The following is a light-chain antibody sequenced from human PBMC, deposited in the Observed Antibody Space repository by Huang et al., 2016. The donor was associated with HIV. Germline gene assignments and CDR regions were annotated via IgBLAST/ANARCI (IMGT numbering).Light chain of an antibody. CDR3: MQGLQAPPT. V-gene: IGKV2-28*01. CDR2: MSS. Sequence: EIVVTQSPLSLPVTPGQPASISCKSSQNLLHSDGHNPLDWYMQKPGQCPQLLLFMSSNRAPGVSDRFSGGGSGTDFTLESSRVEAGDVCVYYWMQGLQAPPTFGRGTKLEI. CDR1: QNLLHSDGHNP. J-gene: IGKJ2*01.